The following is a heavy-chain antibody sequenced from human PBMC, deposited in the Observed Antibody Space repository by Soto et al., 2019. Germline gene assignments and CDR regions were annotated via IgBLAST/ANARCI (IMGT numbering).Heavy chain of an antibody. V-gene: IGHV3-30*03. J-gene: IGHJ4*02. CDR3: AMGTYDSSGQFDY. CDR2: ISYDGSNK. Sequence: QVQLVESGGGVVQPGRSLRLSCAASGFTFSSYGMHWVRQAPGKGLEWVAVISYDGSNKYYADSVKGRFTISRDNSKNTLYLQMNSLRAEDTAVYYCAMGTYDSSGQFDYWGQGTLVTVSS. CDR1: GFTFSSYG. D-gene: IGHD3-22*01.